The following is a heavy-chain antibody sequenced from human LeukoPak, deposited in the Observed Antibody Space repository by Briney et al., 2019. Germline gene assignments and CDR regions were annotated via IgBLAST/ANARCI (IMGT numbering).Heavy chain of an antibody. CDR3: ARDGGMLVVGSNDAFDI. Sequence: GGSLRLSCAASGFTFSSYSMNWVRQAPGKGREWVSSISSSSSYIYYADSVKGRSTISRANAKNSLYLQMNSLRAEDTAVYYCARDGGMLVVGSNDAFDIWGQGTMVTVSS. CDR1: GFTFSSYS. J-gene: IGHJ3*02. D-gene: IGHD3-22*01. CDR2: ISSSSSYI. V-gene: IGHV3-21*01.